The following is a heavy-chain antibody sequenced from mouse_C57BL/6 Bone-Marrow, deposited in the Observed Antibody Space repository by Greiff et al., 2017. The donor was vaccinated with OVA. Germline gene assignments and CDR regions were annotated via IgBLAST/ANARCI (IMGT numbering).Heavy chain of an antibody. CDR3: ARRYYGSSWYVDV. V-gene: IGHV1-55*01. CDR1: GYTFTSYW. J-gene: IGHJ1*03. Sequence: QVQLQQSGAELVKPGASVKMSCKASGYTFTSYWITWVKQRPGQGLEWIGDIYPGSGSTNYNEKFKSKATLTVDTSSSTAYMQLSSLTSEDSAVYYCARRYYGSSWYVDVGGTGTTVTVSA. D-gene: IGHD1-1*01. CDR2: IYPGSGST.